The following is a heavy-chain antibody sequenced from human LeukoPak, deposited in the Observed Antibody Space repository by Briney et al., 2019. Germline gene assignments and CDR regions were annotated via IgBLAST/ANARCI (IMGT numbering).Heavy chain of an antibody. V-gene: IGHV1-46*01. D-gene: IGHD1-26*01. CDR2: INPTGGST. J-gene: IGHJ4*02. Sequence: ASVKVSCNASGYTFPSYFMHWVRQAPGQGLEWMGIINPTGGSTTYAQKFQGRVTMTRDTSTSTVYMELSSLRSDDTAVYYCAAQWELRTGGYFVYWGQGTLVTVSS. CDR3: AAQWELRTGGYFVY. CDR1: GYTFPSYF.